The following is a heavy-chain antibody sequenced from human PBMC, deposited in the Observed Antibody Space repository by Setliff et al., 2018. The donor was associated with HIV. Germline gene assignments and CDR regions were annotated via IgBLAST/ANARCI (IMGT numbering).Heavy chain of an antibody. CDR2: IKSKSDGGAV. J-gene: IGHJ4*02. D-gene: IGHD3-22*01. CDR3: TTYSSVYYHSDS. CDR1: GFTFSNAW. V-gene: IGHV3-15*06. Sequence: GGSLRLSCAASGFTFSNAWMSWVRQAPGKGLEWGGRIKSKSDGGAVHYAAPVKGRFTISRDESQDTLYLEMNSLTNEDTAMYYCTTYSSVYYHSDSWGQGTLVTVSS.